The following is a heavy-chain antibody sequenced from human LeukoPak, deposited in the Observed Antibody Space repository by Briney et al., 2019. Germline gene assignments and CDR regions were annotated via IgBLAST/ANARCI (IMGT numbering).Heavy chain of an antibody. V-gene: IGHV4-39*07. CDR1: GGSISSSRDY. Sequence: SETLSLTCTVSGGSISSSRDYWAWLRQPPGKGLEWIANIYYSGSTYYSPSLKSRVTISVDTSKNQFSLKLSSVTAADTAVYYCARRLSVWFGELLWYWFDPWGQGTLVTVSS. CDR2: IYYSGST. D-gene: IGHD3-10*01. J-gene: IGHJ5*02. CDR3: ARRLSVWFGELLWYWFDP.